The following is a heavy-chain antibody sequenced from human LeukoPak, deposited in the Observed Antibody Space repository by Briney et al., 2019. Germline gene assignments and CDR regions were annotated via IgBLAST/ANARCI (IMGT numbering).Heavy chain of an antibody. J-gene: IGHJ2*01. Sequence: SETLSLTCTVSGGSISSSSYYWGWIRQPPGKGLEWIGSIYYSGSTYYNPSLKSRVTISVDTSKNQFSLKLSSVTAADTAVYYCARLPPRHPIAAAGPWYFDLWGRGTLVTVSS. CDR2: IYYSGST. CDR3: ARLPPRHPIAAAGPWYFDL. D-gene: IGHD6-13*01. CDR1: GGSISSSSYY. V-gene: IGHV4-39*07.